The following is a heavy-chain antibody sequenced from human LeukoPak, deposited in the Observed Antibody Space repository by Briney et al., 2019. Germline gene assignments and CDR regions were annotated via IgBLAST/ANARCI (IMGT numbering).Heavy chain of an antibody. V-gene: IGHV3-23*01. CDR1: GFTVSSNY. CDR2: ISSSGSSSVGIT. D-gene: IGHD3-10*01. Sequence: GGSLRLSCAASGFTVSSNYMSWVRQAPGKGPEWVSSISSSGSSSVGITYYADSVKGRLTSSRDNSKNTVYLQMNSLRAEDTAVYYCAKYQGWVRGVMNAFDVWGQGTTVIVSA. CDR3: AKYQGWVRGVMNAFDV. J-gene: IGHJ3*01.